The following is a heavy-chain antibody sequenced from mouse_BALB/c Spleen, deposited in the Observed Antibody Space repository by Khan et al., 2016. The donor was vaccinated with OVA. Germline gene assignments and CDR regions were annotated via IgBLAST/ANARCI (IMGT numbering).Heavy chain of an antibody. J-gene: IGHJ3*01. V-gene: IGHV2-9*02. CDR1: GFSLSNYG. D-gene: IGHD1-3*01. CDR3: ARAFYNGAWFAY. Sequence: VELVESGPGLVAPSQTLSITCTVSGFSLSNYGVHWVRQPPGKGLEWLGVIRAGGSTNHNSALMSRLTISKDNSKSQVFLKMNSLQTDDTAMYYCARAFYNGAWFAYWGQGTLVTVSA. CDR2: IRAGGST.